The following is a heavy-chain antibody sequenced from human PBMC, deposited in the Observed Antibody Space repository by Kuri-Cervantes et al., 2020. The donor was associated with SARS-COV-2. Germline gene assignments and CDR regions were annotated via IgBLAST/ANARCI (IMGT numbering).Heavy chain of an antibody. Sequence: SVKVSCKASGGTFSTYAINWLRQAPGQGLEWMGGIIPIVGTANHAQKFQGRVTITADKSTSTAYMELSSLRSEDTAVYCCARNIAARPADYYYYAMDVWGQGTTVTVSS. V-gene: IGHV1-69*06. J-gene: IGHJ6*02. CDR3: ARNIAARPADYYYYAMDV. D-gene: IGHD6-6*01. CDR2: IIPIVGTA. CDR1: GGTFSTYA.